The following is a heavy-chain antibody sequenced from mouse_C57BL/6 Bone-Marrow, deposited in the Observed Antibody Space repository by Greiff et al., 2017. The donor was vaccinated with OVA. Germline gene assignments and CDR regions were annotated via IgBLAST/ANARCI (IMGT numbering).Heavy chain of an antibody. Sequence: QVQLKQSGPELVKPGASVKISCKASGYAFSSSWMNWVKQRPGKGLEWIGRIYPGDGDTNYNGKFKGKATLTADKSSSTAYMQLSSLTSEDSAVYFCALDSPGRYFDYWGQGTTLTVSS. V-gene: IGHV1-82*01. CDR3: ALDSPGRYFDY. CDR2: IYPGDGDT. D-gene: IGHD3-2*02. CDR1: GYAFSSSW. J-gene: IGHJ2*01.